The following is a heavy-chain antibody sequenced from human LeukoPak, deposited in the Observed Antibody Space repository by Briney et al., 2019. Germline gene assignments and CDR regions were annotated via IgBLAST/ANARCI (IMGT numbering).Heavy chain of an antibody. CDR1: GFTFSS. CDR2: ISSSSYI. J-gene: IGHJ4*02. Sequence: GGSLRLSCAASGFTFSSMNWVRQAPGKGLEWVSSISSSSYIYYADSVKGRFTISRDNAKNTLYLQMNSLRAEDTAVYYCARERILGRPTKNCFDYWGQGTLVTVSS. CDR3: ARERILGRPTKNCFDY. D-gene: IGHD2-15*01. V-gene: IGHV3-21*01.